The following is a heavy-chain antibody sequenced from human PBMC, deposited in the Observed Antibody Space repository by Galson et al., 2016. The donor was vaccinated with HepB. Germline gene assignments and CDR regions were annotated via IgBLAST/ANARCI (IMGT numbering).Heavy chain of an antibody. CDR1: GYNFSSDW. J-gene: IGHJ4*02. V-gene: IGHV5-51*01. Sequence: QSGAEVKKPGESLKISCKASGYNFSSDWIGWVRQMSGKGLEWVGIIYPGDSDTRYSPSFEGQVTISADKSISTAYLQWSSLKASDTAMYYCARTVNYDILTGYCPGFDYWGQGTLVTVSS. CDR3: ARTVNYDILTGYCPGFDY. CDR2: IYPGDSDT. D-gene: IGHD3-9*01.